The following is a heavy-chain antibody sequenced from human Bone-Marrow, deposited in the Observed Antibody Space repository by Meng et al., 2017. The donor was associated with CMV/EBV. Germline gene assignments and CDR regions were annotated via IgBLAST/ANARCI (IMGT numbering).Heavy chain of an antibody. D-gene: IGHD6-13*01. Sequence: GGSLRLSCAASGFTFSSYAMSWVRQVPGKGLEWVSAISGSGGSTYYADSVKGRFTISRDNSKNTLYLQMDSLRAEDTAVYYCAKPAVYSSSWYSHYYYGMDVWGQGTTVTVSS. V-gene: IGHV3-23*01. CDR2: ISGSGGST. J-gene: IGHJ6*02. CDR1: GFTFSSYA. CDR3: AKPAVYSSSWYSHYYYGMDV.